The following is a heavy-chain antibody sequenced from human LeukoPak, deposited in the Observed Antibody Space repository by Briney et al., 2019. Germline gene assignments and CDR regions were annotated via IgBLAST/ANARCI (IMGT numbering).Heavy chain of an antibody. CDR1: GFAFSSYG. Sequence: GRSLRLSCAASGFAFSSYGVHWVRQAPGKGLEWVAVISYDGSTEYYIDSVKGRFTISRDNSKNTLYLQLNSLRAEDTAVYYCAKETYSTSWQLDSWGQGTLVTVSS. V-gene: IGHV3-30*18. CDR3: AKETYSTSWQLDS. J-gene: IGHJ4*02. D-gene: IGHD2-2*01. CDR2: ISYDGSTE.